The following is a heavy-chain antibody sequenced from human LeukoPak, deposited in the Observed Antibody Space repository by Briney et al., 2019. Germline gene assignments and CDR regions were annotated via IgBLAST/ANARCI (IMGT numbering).Heavy chain of an antibody. J-gene: IGHJ1*01. D-gene: IGHD4-17*01. CDR3: ARESIDYGDYAREGYFQH. Sequence: NPGGSLRLSCAASGFTFSDYYMSWIRQAPGKGLEWVSYISSSGSTIYYADSVKGRFTISRDNAKNSLYLQMNSLRAEDTAVYYCARESIDYGDYAREGYFQHWGQGTLVTASS. CDR2: ISSSGSTI. CDR1: GFTFSDYY. V-gene: IGHV3-11*04.